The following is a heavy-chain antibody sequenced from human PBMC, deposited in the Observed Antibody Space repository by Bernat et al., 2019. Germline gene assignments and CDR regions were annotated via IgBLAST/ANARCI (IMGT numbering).Heavy chain of an antibody. CDR1: GFTFSSYE. CDR2: ISSSGSTI. V-gene: IGHV3-48*03. J-gene: IGHJ4*02. Sequence: EVQLVESGGGLVQPGGSLRLSCAASGFTFSSYEMNWVRQAPGKGLEWVSYISSSGSTIYYADSVKGRFTIPRDNAKNSLYLQMNSLRAEDTAVYYCARVGYCSSTSCYPLDYWGQGTLVTVSS. CDR3: ARVGYCSSTSCYPLDY. D-gene: IGHD2-2*01.